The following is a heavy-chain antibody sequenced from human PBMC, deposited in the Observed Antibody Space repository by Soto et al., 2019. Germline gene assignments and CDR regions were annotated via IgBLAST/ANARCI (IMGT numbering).Heavy chain of an antibody. V-gene: IGHV3-9*01. CDR1: GFNFGNYA. CDR2: ISWNSGQL. D-gene: IGHD4-17*01. Sequence: EVLLVESGGGLVQPDRPLRLSCEASGFNFGNYAMHWVRHVPGKGLEWVSAISWNSGQLDYADSVRGRFTISRDNGKNSLYLEMNSLRPDDTALYFCAKDKSTGEYSYYRYMDVWGRGTTVIVSS. J-gene: IGHJ6*03. CDR3: AKDKSTGEYSYYRYMDV.